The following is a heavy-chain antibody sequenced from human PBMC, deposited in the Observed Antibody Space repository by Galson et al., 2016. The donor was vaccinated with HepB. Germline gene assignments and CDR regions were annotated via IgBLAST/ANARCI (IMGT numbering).Heavy chain of an antibody. J-gene: IGHJ4*02. Sequence: SLRLSCAATGFTLRTYAMSWVRQGPGKGLEWVSGITGADADTYYADAVKGRFTISSDNAKNTVYLQMNSLGVEDTAVYFCVGRGYNYGIQINWGQGTLVTVSS. CDR1: GFTLRTYA. D-gene: IGHD5-18*01. V-gene: IGHV3-23*01. CDR3: VGRGYNYGIQIN. CDR2: ITGADADT.